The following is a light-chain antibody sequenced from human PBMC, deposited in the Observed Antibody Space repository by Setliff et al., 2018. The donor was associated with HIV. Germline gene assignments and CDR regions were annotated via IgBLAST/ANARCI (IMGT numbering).Light chain of an antibody. V-gene: IGLV3-21*04. J-gene: IGLJ1*01. Sequence: SYELTQPPSVSVAPGKTARITCGGDNIGSKSVHWYQQKPGQAPVVVIYYDNDRPSGIPERVSGSISGNTATLTISRVEAGDEAEHFCQVWDTGSDPPCVFAAGTKVIVL. CDR3: QVWDTGSDPPCV. CDR2: YDN. CDR1: NIGSKS.